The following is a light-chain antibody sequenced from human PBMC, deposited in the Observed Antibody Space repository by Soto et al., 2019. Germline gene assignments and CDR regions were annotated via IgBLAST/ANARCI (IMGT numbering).Light chain of an antibody. CDR3: SSKRGSTGV. CDR2: DVS. V-gene: IGLV2-14*01. Sequence: QSALTQPASVSGSTEQTITISCTGTSSDVGGYDYVSWHQQHPGKAPKLMIYDVSKRPSGVSNCFSGSKSGNTASLTISGLQAEDEADYYCSSKRGSTGVFGTGTKLTVL. J-gene: IGLJ1*01. CDR1: SSDVGGYDY.